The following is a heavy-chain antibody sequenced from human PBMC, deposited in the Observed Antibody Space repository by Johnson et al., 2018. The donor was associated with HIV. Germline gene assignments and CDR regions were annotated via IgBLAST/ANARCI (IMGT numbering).Heavy chain of an antibody. CDR2: ISYDGSKK. CDR3: AKAPYGSGIRPGAFDI. D-gene: IGHD3-10*01. Sequence: QVQLVESGGGVVQPGRSLRLSCAASGLTFSSYDMHWVRQAPGKGLEWVAVISYDGSKKYYAGSVKGRFTISRDNSKTTLYLQMNSLRAEDTAVYYCAKAPYGSGIRPGAFDIWGQGTMVTVSS. CDR1: GLTFSSYD. V-gene: IGHV3-30*18. J-gene: IGHJ3*02.